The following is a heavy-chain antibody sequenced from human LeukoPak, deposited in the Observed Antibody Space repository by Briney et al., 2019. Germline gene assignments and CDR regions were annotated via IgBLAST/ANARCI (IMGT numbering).Heavy chain of an antibody. Sequence: SETLSLTCTVSGGSISSYYWSWIRQPPGKGLEWIGYIYTSGSTNYNPSLKSRVTISADTSKNQFSLKLSSVTAADTAVYYCAAVPAAIGYFDYWGQGTLVTVSS. J-gene: IGHJ4*02. CDR1: GGSISSYY. CDR3: AAVPAAIGYFDY. D-gene: IGHD2-2*02. CDR2: IYTSGST. V-gene: IGHV4-4*09.